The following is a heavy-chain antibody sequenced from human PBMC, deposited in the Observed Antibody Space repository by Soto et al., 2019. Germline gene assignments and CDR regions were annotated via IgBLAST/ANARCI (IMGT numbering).Heavy chain of an antibody. J-gene: IGHJ5*02. CDR2: INAGNGNT. V-gene: IGHV1-3*01. CDR3: ARDHDLAGSGSPRVNWFDP. D-gene: IGHD3-10*01. CDR1: GYTFTSYA. Sequence: ASVKVSCKASGYTFTSYAMHWVRQAPGQRPEWMGWINAGNGNTKYSQKFQGRVTITRDTSASTAYMELSSLRSEDTAVYYCARDHDLAGSGSPRVNWFDPWGQGTLVTVSS.